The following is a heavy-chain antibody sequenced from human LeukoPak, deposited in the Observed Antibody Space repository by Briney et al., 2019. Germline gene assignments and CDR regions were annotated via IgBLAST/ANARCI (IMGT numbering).Heavy chain of an antibody. Sequence: GASVKVSCKASGYTFTSYYMHWVRQAPGQGLEWMGWISAYNGNTNYAQKLQGRVTMTTDTSTSTAYMELRSLRSDDTAVYYCARSRPRENCSGGSCYNPYFDYWGQGTLVTVSS. CDR1: GYTFTSYY. J-gene: IGHJ4*02. CDR2: ISAYNGNT. D-gene: IGHD2-15*01. CDR3: ARSRPRENCSGGSCYNPYFDY. V-gene: IGHV1-18*04.